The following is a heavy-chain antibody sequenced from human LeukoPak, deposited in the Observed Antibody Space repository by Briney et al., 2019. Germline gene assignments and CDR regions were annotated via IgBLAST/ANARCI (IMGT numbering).Heavy chain of an antibody. D-gene: IGHD3-10*01. CDR1: GFTFSSYW. V-gene: IGHV3-7*01. CDR2: IKQDGSEK. CDR3: ARDLGYYGLGSYYFDY. Sequence: GGSLRLSCAASGFTFSSYWMSWVRQAPGKGLEWVANIKQDGSEKYYVDSVKGRFTISRDNAKNSLYLQMNSLRAEDTAVYYCARDLGYYGLGSYYFDYWGQGTLVTVSS. J-gene: IGHJ4*02.